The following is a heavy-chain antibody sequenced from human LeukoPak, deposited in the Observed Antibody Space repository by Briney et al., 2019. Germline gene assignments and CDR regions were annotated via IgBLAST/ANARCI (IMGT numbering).Heavy chain of an antibody. Sequence: SETLSLTCTVSGGSISSYYWSWIRQPPGKGLEWIGYIYYSGSTNYNPSLKSRVTISVDTSKNQFSLKLSSVTAADTAVYYCARGDYGYWFDFWGQGTLVTVSS. D-gene: IGHD2-15*01. V-gene: IGHV4-59*08. CDR2: IYYSGST. J-gene: IGHJ4*02. CDR1: GGSISSYY. CDR3: ARGDYGYWFDF.